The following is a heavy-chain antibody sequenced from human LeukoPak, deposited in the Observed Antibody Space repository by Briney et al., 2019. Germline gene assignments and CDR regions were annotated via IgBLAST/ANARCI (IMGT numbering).Heavy chain of an antibody. CDR3: ARDSWARAYDIDH. D-gene: IGHD5-12*01. CDR1: GFTFTNYA. V-gene: IGHV1-18*01. Sequence: GASVKVSCKASGFTFTNYAISWVRQAPGQGLEWLAWISVDNGNTNYIRNLQGRVTLTTDTSTSTAYMELRNPRSDDTAVYYCARDSWARAYDIDHWGQGTLVTVSS. J-gene: IGHJ5*02. CDR2: ISVDNGNT.